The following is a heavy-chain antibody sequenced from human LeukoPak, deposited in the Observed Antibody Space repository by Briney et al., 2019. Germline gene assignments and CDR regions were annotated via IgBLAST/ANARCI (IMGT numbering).Heavy chain of an antibody. CDR1: GGSISSDNYS. CDR2: VYTSGST. J-gene: IGHJ4*02. Sequence: SQTLSLTCTVSGGSISSDNYSWNWIRQPAGKGLEWIGLVYTSGSTNYNPSLKSRVTMSVDTSKNQFSLKLSSVTAADTAVYFCARGGKATPSASPSFITSRPPYFDSWGQGTLVTVSS. D-gene: IGHD6-6*01. CDR3: ARGGKATPSASPSFITSRPPYFDS. V-gene: IGHV4-61*02.